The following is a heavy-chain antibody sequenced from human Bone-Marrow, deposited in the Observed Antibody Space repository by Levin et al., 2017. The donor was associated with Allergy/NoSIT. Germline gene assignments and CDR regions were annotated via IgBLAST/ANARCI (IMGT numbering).Heavy chain of an antibody. CDR2: IYWDDDK. D-gene: IGHD5-12*01. CDR3: AHTGRGYSGYDLSFYYYYYMDV. Sequence: QTLSLTCTFSGFSLSTSGVGVGWIRQPPGKALEWLALIYWDDDKRYSPSLKSRLTITKDTSKNQVVLTMTNMDPVDTATYYCAHTGRGYSGYDLSFYYYYYMDVWGKGTTVTVSS. J-gene: IGHJ6*03. V-gene: IGHV2-5*02. CDR1: GFSLSTSGVG.